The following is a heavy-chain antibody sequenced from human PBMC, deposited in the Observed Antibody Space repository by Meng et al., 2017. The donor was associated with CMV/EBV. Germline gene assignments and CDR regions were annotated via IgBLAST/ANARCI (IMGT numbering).Heavy chain of an antibody. CDR3: ARGGLYYYDSSGHFDY. CDR1: GGSTSSYY. Sequence: QVAVQESGHGLGKPSEPLSLTCTVSGGSTSSYYWSWIRQPAGKGLEWIGRIYTSGSTNYNPSLKSRVTMSVDTSKNQFSLKLSSVTAADTAVYYCARGGLYYYDSSGHFDYWGQGTLVTVSS. D-gene: IGHD3-22*01. V-gene: IGHV4-4*07. CDR2: IYTSGST. J-gene: IGHJ4*02.